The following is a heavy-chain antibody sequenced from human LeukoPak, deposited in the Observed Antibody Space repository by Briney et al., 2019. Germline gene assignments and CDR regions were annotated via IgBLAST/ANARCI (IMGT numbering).Heavy chain of an antibody. CDR1: GGSFGGYY. V-gene: IGHV4-34*01. Sequence: PSKTLSLTCAVYGGSFGGYYWSWIRQPPGKGLEWIGEINHSGSTNYNPSLKSRVTISVDTSKNQFSLKLSSVTAADTAVYYCASGDILTGYFYWGQGTLVTVSS. CDR3: ASGDILTGYFY. CDR2: INHSGST. D-gene: IGHD3-9*01. J-gene: IGHJ4*02.